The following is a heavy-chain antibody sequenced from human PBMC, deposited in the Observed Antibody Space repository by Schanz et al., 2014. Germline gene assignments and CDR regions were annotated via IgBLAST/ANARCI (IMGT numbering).Heavy chain of an antibody. CDR2: IRFDASAK. J-gene: IGHJ4*02. CDR3: VGIRVAVAEAFY. V-gene: IGHV3-30*02. D-gene: IGHD6-19*01. Sequence: QVQLVESGGGVAQPGGSLRLSCAASGFSFSGYGMHWVRQAPGKGLEWVAYIRFDASAKYYGDSVEGRFTISRDNAKNTLYLQMNSLRPEDTALYYCVGIRVAVAEAFYWGQGALVIVS. CDR1: GFSFSGYG.